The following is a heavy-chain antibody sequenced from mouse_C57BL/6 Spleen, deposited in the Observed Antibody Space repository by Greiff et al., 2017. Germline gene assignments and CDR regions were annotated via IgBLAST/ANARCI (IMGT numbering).Heavy chain of an antibody. V-gene: IGHV1-69*01. CDR1: GYTFTSYW. CDR2: IDPSDSNT. J-gene: IGHJ2*01. Sequence: QVQLQQPGAELVMPGASVKLSCKASGYTFTSYWMHWVKQRPGQGLEWIGEIDPSDSNTNYNQKFKGKSTLTVDKSSSTAYMQLSSLTSEDSAVYYCARWGSNYYFDYWGQGTTLTVSS. D-gene: IGHD2-5*01. CDR3: ARWGSNYYFDY.